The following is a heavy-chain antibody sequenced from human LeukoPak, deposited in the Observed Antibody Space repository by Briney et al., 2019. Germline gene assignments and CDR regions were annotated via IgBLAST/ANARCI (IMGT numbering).Heavy chain of an antibody. V-gene: IGHV3-15*01. Sequence: GGSLRLSCTASGFTFGDYAMSWFRQAPGKGLEWVGRIKSKTDGGTTDYAAPVKGRFTISRDDSKNTLYLQMNSLKTEDTAVYYCTTDDHNYYDSSGYHEPRDYXXXXTXVTVSS. CDR3: TTDDHNYYDSSGYHEPRDY. J-gene: IGHJ4*01. CDR2: IKSKTDGGTT. CDR1: GFTFGDYA. D-gene: IGHD3-22*01.